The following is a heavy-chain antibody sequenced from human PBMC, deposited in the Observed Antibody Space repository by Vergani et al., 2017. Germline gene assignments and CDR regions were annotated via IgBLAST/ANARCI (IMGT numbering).Heavy chain of an antibody. CDR1: GGSISSYY. V-gene: IGHV4-59*01. Sequence: QVQLQESGPGLVKPSETLSLTCTVSGGSISSYYWSWIRQPPGKGLEWIGYIYYSGSTNYNPSLKSRVTISVDTSKNQFSLKLRSVTAADTAVYYCARGRLMRRAVDYFDYWGQGTLVTVSS. CDR3: ARGRLMRRAVDYFDY. CDR2: IYYSGST. D-gene: IGHD4-23*01. J-gene: IGHJ4*02.